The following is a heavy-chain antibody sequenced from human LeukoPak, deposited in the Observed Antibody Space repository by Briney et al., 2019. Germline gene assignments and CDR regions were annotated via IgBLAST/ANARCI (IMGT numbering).Heavy chain of an antibody. CDR2: IYYSGSS. V-gene: IGHV4-59*01. Sequence: SETLSLTCNVSGGSISGYHWSWIRQPPGKGLEWLGYIYYSGSSNYNPSLKSRVTISVDTSKNQFSLKLSSVTAADTAVYYCARAIPYYFDYWGQGTLVTVSS. CDR1: GGSISGYH. J-gene: IGHJ4*02. CDR3: ARAIPYYFDY.